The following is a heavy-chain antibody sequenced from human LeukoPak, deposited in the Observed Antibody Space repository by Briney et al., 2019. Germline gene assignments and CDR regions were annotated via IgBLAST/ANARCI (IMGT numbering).Heavy chain of an antibody. CDR2: IRYDGSNK. CDR1: GFTFSSYA. Sequence: GGSLRLSCAASGFTFSSYAMHWVRQAPGKGLEWVAFIRYDGSNKYYADSVKGRFTISRDNSKNTLYLQMNSLRAEDTAVYYCARAAAGKWGCFDYWGQGTLVTVSS. D-gene: IGHD6-13*01. CDR3: ARAAAGKWGCFDY. V-gene: IGHV3-30*04. J-gene: IGHJ4*02.